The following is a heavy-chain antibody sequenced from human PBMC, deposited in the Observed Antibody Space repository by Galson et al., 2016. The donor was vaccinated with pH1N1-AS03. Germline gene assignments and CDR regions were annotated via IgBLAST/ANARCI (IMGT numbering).Heavy chain of an antibody. D-gene: IGHD2-15*01. CDR2: INTNTETP. J-gene: IGHJ1*01. CDR1: GYLFTTYG. Sequence: SVKVSCKASGYLFTTYGLNWVRQAPGQGLEWMGWINTNTETPMYAPGFTGRFVFSLDTSVNTAYLQMNSLRAEDTAVYYCASGYCSGGSCHSGYFQYWGQGTRVTVSS. V-gene: IGHV7-4-1*02. CDR3: ASGYCSGGSCHSGYFQY.